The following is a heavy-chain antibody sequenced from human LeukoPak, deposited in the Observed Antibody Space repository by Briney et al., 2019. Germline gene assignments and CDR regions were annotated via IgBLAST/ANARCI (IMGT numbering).Heavy chain of an antibody. Sequence: RSSETLSLTCTVSGGSISSYYWSWIRQPPGKGLEWIGYIYYSGSTNYNPSLKSRVTISVDTSKNQFSLKLSSVTAADTAVYYCARVLYYGDYFPFDYWVQGTLVTVSS. J-gene: IGHJ4*02. CDR3: ARVLYYGDYFPFDY. V-gene: IGHV4-59*01. CDR1: GGSISSYY. D-gene: IGHD4-17*01. CDR2: IYYSGST.